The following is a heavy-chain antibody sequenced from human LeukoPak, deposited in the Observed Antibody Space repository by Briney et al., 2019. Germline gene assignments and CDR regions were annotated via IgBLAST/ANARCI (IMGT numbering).Heavy chain of an antibody. D-gene: IGHD3-22*01. J-gene: IGHJ4*02. CDR1: GGSFSGYY. CDR2: INHSGST. V-gene: IGHV4-34*01. CDR3: ASTTDYYDSSGFDY. Sequence: SETLSLTCAVYGGSFSGYYWSWIRQPPGKGLEWIGEINHSGSTNYNPSLKSRVTISVDTSKNQFSLKLSSVTAADTAMYYCASTTDYYDSSGFDYWGQGTLVTVSS.